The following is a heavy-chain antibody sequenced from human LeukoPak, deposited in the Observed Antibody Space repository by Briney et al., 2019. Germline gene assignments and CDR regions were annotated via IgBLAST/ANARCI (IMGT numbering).Heavy chain of an antibody. D-gene: IGHD3-22*01. CDR3: ARVQGYYDSSGYYFSY. CDR2: INPSGGST. CDR1: GYTFTSYY. Sequence: ASVKVSCKASGYTFTSYYMHWVRQAPGQGLEWMGIINPSGGSTSYAQKFQGRVTMTRDTSTSTVYMELSSPRSEDTAVYYCARVQGYYDSSGYYFSYWGQGTLVTVSS. J-gene: IGHJ4*02. V-gene: IGHV1-46*01.